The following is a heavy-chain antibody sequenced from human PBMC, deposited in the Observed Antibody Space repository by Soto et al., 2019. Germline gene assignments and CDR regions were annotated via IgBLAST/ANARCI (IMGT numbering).Heavy chain of an antibody. Sequence: EVQLVESGGGLVKPGGSLRLSCAASGFTFSSYSMNWVRQAPGKGLEWVSAISSSSSYIYYAKSVKGRFTISRDNAKNSQYRQMNSVRAEDTAVDYCARDARSGWRAFDIWGQGTMVTVSS. CDR1: GFTFSSYS. D-gene: IGHD6-19*01. CDR2: ISSSSSYI. V-gene: IGHV3-21*01. J-gene: IGHJ3*02. CDR3: ARDARSGWRAFDI.